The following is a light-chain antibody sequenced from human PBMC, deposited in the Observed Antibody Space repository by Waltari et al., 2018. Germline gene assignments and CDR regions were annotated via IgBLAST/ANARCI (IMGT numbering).Light chain of an antibody. V-gene: IGKV4-1*01. CDR1: QTVLYSSNNKNY. Sequence: DIVMTQSPDSLAVSLGERATINCQSSQTVLYSSNNKNYLAWYQQKPGQSPKLLIYWASTRESGVPDRFRGSGSGTDFTLTISSLQAEDVAVYYCQQYYSTLTFGGGTKVEIK. J-gene: IGKJ4*01. CDR3: QQYYSTLT. CDR2: WAS.